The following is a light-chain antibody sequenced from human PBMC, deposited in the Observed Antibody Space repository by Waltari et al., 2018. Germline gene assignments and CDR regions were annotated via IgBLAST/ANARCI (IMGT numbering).Light chain of an antibody. CDR2: EVI. V-gene: IGLV2-23*02. CDR3: CSYVQKDIWL. CDR1: TSGSGNSDF. Sequence: QSALTQPASVSGAPGQSIPISCPATTSGSGNSDFVSWYQHHPGTVPKLLISEVIKRPSKTSERFTGAKSGNTASRPISGLQADDEADYYCCSYVQKDIWLFGRGTKVTVL. J-gene: IGLJ3*02.